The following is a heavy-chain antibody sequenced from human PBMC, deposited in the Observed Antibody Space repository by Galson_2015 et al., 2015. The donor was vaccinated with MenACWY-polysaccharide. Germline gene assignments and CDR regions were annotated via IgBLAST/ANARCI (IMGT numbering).Heavy chain of an antibody. Sequence: SVKVSCKASGYTFSSYDINWVRQATGQRLEWMGWMNPNSGNTGYAQKFQGRVTMTRNTSISTAYMELSSLTSEDTAVYYCARGRRDTAVAAPAAVLLDPWGQGTLVTVSS. V-gene: IGHV1-8*01. CDR3: ARGRRDTAVAAPAAVLLDP. CDR2: MNPNSGNT. D-gene: IGHD6-19*01. J-gene: IGHJ5*02. CDR1: GYTFSSYD.